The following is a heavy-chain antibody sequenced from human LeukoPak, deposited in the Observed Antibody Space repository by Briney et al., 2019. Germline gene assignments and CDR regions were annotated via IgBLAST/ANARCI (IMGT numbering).Heavy chain of an antibody. Sequence: PGGSLRLSCAASGFTFSSHGMHWVRQAPGKGLEWVAFIRYDGSNQYFADSVKGRFTISRDNSKNTLYLQMNSLRAEDTAVYYCAKDKNDSGDYSSMDVWGKGTTVTVSS. D-gene: IGHD4-17*01. CDR2: IRYDGSNQ. CDR3: AKDKNDSGDYSSMDV. CDR1: GFTFSSHG. J-gene: IGHJ6*03. V-gene: IGHV3-30*02.